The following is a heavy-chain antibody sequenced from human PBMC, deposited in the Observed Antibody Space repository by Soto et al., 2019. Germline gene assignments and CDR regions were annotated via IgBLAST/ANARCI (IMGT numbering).Heavy chain of an antibody. J-gene: IGHJ4*02. CDR3: ASGYYESSSYQGEFDY. V-gene: IGHV3-30*02. CDR2: IRYDGSRK. D-gene: IGHD3-22*01. Sequence: GGSLRLSCAASGFIFSNYGMHWVRQAPGKGLEWVAAIRYDGSRKYYADSVKGRFTISRDNSKNTLYLEMNSLRAEDTAVYYCASGYYESSSYQGEFDYWGLGTLVTVSS. CDR1: GFIFSNYG.